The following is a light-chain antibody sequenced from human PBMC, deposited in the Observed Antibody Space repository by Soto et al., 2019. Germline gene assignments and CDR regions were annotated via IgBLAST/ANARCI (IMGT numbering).Light chain of an antibody. CDR2: ELS. J-gene: IGLJ2*01. Sequence: QSALTQPPSASGSPGQSVTISCTGTSRDVGGHDYVSWYQQHPGKAPKLMIYELSKRTSGVPARFSGSKSGNTASLTVSGIQSEDEADYYFSSYVTGTSLIFGGGTKLTVL. CDR1: SRDVGGHDY. V-gene: IGLV2-8*01. CDR3: SSYVTGTSLI.